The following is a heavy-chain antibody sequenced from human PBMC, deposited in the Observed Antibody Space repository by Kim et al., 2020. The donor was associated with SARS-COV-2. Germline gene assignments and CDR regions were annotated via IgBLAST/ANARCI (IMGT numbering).Heavy chain of an antibody. CDR3: ARDHQYSVDY. V-gene: IGHV6-1*01. J-gene: IGHJ4*02. Sequence: SQTLSLTCVISGYNVSGDSVAWNWIRQSPSRGLEWLGRTYYRSKWYNDYAVSVKGRITISPDTSKNQFSLQVNSVTPEDTAVYYCARDHQYSVDYWGQGTLVTVSS. CDR2: TYYRSKWYN. D-gene: IGHD4-4*01. CDR1: GYNVSGDSVA.